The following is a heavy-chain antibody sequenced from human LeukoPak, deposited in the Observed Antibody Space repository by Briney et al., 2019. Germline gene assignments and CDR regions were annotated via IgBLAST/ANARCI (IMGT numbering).Heavy chain of an antibody. Sequence: PGGSLRLSWAASGFTFSSYGMSWVRQAPGKGLEWVSAISGSGGSTYYADSVKGRFTISRDNSKSTLYLQMNSLRAEDTAVYYCARRAGGYSHPYDYWGQGILVTVSS. D-gene: IGHD4-23*01. V-gene: IGHV3-23*01. CDR2: ISGSGGST. CDR3: ARRAGGYSHPYDY. J-gene: IGHJ4*02. CDR1: GFTFSSYG.